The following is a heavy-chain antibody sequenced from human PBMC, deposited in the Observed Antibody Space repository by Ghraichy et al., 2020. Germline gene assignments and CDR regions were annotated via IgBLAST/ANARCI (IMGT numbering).Heavy chain of an antibody. J-gene: IGHJ4*02. V-gene: IGHV3-30*18. D-gene: IGHD2-15*01. Sequence: GGSLRLSCAASGFTFTNYAMYWVRQAPGKGLECVAVISDDGSNKYYGDSVKGRFTISRDNSKNTLYLQMNSLRAEDTAVYFCANGLGFCSGGSCYNWGQGTLVTVSS. CDR2: ISDDGSNK. CDR1: GFTFTNYA. CDR3: ANGLGFCSGGSCYN.